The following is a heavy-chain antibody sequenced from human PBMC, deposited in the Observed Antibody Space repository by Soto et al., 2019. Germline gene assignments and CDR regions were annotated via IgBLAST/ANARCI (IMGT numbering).Heavy chain of an antibody. D-gene: IGHD3-22*01. CDR3: AGTIHYYDSSGRLDY. J-gene: IGHJ4*02. CDR1: TFTIYG. CDR2: ISAYNGNT. V-gene: IGHV1-18*01. Sequence: TFTIYGIRWGRQAPGQWLEGMGWISAYNGNTNYAQKLQGRVTMTTDTSTSTAYMELRSLRSDDTAVYYCAGTIHYYDSSGRLDYWGQGTLVTVSS.